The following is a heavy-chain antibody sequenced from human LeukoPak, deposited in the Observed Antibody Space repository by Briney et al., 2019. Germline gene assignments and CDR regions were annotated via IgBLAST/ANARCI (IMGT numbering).Heavy chain of an antibody. CDR2: IDPNSGGT. D-gene: IGHD6-13*01. CDR1: GYTFTGYY. V-gene: IGHV1-2*02. CDR3: ARGWQRLVMGDWFDP. Sequence: ASVKVSCKASGYTFTGYYMHWVRQAPGQGLEWMGWIDPNSGGTNYAQKFQGRVTMTRDTSISTAYMELSRLRSDDTAVYYCARGWQRLVMGDWFDPWGQGTLVTVSS. J-gene: IGHJ5*02.